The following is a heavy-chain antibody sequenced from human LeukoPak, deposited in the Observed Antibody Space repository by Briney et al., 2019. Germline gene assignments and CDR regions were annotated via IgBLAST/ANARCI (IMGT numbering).Heavy chain of an antibody. CDR2: ISLSSSII. D-gene: IGHD6-6*01. Sequence: GGSLRLSCAASGFTFSSYSMNWVRQAPGEGLEWVSYISLSSSIIHYADSVKGRFTISRDNAKNSLYLQMNSLRAEDTAVYYCARGPNSNWSGLDFWGQGTLLTVSS. CDR1: GFTFSSYS. V-gene: IGHV3-48*01. J-gene: IGHJ4*02. CDR3: ARGPNSNWSGLDF.